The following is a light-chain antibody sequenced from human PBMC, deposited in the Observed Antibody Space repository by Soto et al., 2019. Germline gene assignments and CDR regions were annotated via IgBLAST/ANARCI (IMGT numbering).Light chain of an antibody. CDR3: HQCGVSPWT. V-gene: IGKV3-15*01. Sequence: EIVMTQSPATLSVSPGERATLSCRASLSVSRNLAWYQQKPGQAPRLLIFDASTRATGIPARFSGSGSGTEFTLTITSLQYEDFAVYYCHQCGVSPWTSGQGTKVDIK. J-gene: IGKJ1*01. CDR1: LSVSRN. CDR2: DAS.